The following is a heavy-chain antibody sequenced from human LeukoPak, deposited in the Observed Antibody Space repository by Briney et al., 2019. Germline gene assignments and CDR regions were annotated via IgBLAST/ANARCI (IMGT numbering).Heavy chain of an antibody. CDR2: ISSSSSYI. Sequence: KAGGSLRLSCAASGFTFSSYSMNWVRQAPGKGLEWVSSISSSSSYIYYADSVKGRFTISRDNAKNSLYLQMNSLRAEDTAVYYCAKGALDGDYLDYWGQGTLVTVSS. V-gene: IGHV3-21*01. J-gene: IGHJ4*02. CDR1: GFTFSSYS. D-gene: IGHD4-17*01. CDR3: AKGALDGDYLDY.